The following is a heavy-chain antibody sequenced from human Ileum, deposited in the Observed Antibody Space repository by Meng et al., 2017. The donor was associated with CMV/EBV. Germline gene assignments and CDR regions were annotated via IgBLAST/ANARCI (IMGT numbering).Heavy chain of an antibody. CDR2: TFYRSKWYS. CDR3: ARGSYESSGLDY. D-gene: IGHD3-22*01. Sequence: SGDRVSTPVASLNWLRQSPSGGLAWLGRTFYRSKWYSDYAVSVKSRITINPDTSKNQFSLHLNSVTPEDTAVYYCARGSYESSGLDYWGQGTLVTVSS. V-gene: IGHV6-1*01. CDR1: GDRVSTPVAS. J-gene: IGHJ4*02.